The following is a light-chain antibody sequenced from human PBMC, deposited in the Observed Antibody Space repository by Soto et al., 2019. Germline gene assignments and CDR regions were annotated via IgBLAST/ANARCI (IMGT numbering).Light chain of an antibody. Sequence: QSALTQPPSASGTPGHRVTISCSGSSSHIGSNTVNWYQQLPGTAPKLLIYRNNQRSSGVTDRFSGSKSGTSSSLAISGLYAEDEADYYCAAWDDSLNGRVFGGWTKLTVL. CDR2: RNN. V-gene: IGLV1-44*01. J-gene: IGLJ2*01. CDR1: SSHIGSNT. CDR3: AAWDDSLNGRV.